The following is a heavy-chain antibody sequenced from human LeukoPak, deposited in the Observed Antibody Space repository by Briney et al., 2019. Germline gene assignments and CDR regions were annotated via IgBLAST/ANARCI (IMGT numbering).Heavy chain of an antibody. D-gene: IGHD3-9*01. Sequence: PGGSLRLSCAASGFTFSSYSMNWVRQAPGKGLEWVSYISSSSSTIYYADSVKGRFTISRDNAKNSLYLQMNSLRAEDTVVYYCARGPHYDILTGDNWFDPWGQGTLVTVSS. CDR3: ARGPHYDILTGDNWFDP. J-gene: IGHJ5*02. V-gene: IGHV3-48*01. CDR2: ISSSSSTI. CDR1: GFTFSSYS.